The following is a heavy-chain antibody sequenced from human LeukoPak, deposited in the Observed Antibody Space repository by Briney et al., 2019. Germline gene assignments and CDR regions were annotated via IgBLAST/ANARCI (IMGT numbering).Heavy chain of an antibody. CDR3: VRDNPRCCGVVPANIDDY. D-gene: IGHD2-15*01. J-gene: IGHJ4*02. CDR2: ISHDSGVR. V-gene: IGHV3-48*01. CDR1: GFIFSRDS. Sequence: GGSLRLSCEASGFIFSRDSMYWVRQAPGKGLEWISYISHDSGVRYYADSVRGRFTISRDNAKNSLHLQMHSLRAEDTAVYYCVRDNPRCCGVVPANIDDYWGQGTLVTVSS.